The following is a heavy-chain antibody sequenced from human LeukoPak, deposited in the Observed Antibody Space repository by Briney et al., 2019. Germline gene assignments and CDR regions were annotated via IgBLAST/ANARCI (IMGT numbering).Heavy chain of an antibody. CDR3: ALGGYCSSTSCYDAFDI. V-gene: IGHV1-2*02. Sequence: ASVKVSCKASGYTFTGYYMHWVRQAPGQGLEWMGWINPNSGGTNYAQKFQGRVTMTRDTSISTAYMELSRLRSDDTAVYYCALGGYCSSTSCYDAFDIWGQGTMVTVSS. D-gene: IGHD2-2*01. J-gene: IGHJ3*02. CDR2: INPNSGGT. CDR1: GYTFTGYY.